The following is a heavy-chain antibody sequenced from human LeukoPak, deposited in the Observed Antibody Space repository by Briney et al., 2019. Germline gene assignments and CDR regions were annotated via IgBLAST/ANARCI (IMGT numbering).Heavy chain of an antibody. J-gene: IGHJ4*02. Sequence: GGSLRLSCAASGFTFSYHWMTWVRQAPGKGLEWVANIKNDGTVKNYVDSVKRRFTISRDNAKNSLYLQMHSLRAEDTGVYYCAKDSYSKGDYWGQGVLVTVSS. CDR2: IKNDGTVK. D-gene: IGHD5-18*01. CDR1: GFTFSYHW. V-gene: IGHV3-7*01. CDR3: AKDSYSKGDY.